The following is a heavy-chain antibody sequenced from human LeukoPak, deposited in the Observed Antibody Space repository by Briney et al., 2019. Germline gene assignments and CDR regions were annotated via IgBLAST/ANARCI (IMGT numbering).Heavy chain of an antibody. J-gene: IGHJ4*02. CDR2: ISYDGSNK. D-gene: IGHD6-13*01. V-gene: IGHV3-30*18. Sequence: PGGSLRLSCAASGFTFSIYGMHWVRQAPGKGLEWVAVISYDGSNKYYADSVKGRFTISRDNSKNTLYLQMNSLRAEDTAVYYCAKRYSSSWYYFDYWGQGTLVTVSS. CDR3: AKRYSSSWYYFDY. CDR1: GFTFSIYG.